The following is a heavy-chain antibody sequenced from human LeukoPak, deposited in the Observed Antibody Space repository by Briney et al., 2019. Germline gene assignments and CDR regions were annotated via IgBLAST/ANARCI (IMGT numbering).Heavy chain of an antibody. J-gene: IGHJ4*02. Sequence: PSETLSLTCTVSGYSISSGYYWGWIRQPPGKGLEWIGSIYHSGSTYYNPSLKSRVTISVDTSKNQFSLKLSSVTAADTAVYYCARGDTIVVVTDFDYWGQGTLVTVSS. CDR2: IYHSGST. V-gene: IGHV4-38-2*02. CDR1: GYSISSGYY. D-gene: IGHD3-22*01. CDR3: ARGDTIVVVTDFDY.